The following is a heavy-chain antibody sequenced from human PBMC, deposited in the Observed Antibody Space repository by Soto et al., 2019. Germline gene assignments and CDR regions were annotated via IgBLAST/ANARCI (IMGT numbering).Heavy chain of an antibody. Sequence: QVQLVESGGGVVQPGRSLRLSCAASGFSFSSFGMHWVRQAPGKGLEWVAVISYDGSNTYYADSVKGRFTISRDNSKNTLYLQMNSLRAEDTAVYYCVKGYYYSSWWGQGNLVTVSS. CDR3: VKGYYYSSW. D-gene: IGHD3-10*01. CDR2: ISYDGSNT. J-gene: IGHJ4*02. CDR1: GFSFSSFG. V-gene: IGHV3-30*18.